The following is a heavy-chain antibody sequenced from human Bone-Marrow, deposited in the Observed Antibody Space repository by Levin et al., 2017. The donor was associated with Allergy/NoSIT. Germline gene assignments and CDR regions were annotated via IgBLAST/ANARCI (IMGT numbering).Heavy chain of an antibody. D-gene: IGHD3-22*01. J-gene: IGHJ4*02. CDR3: ARDNRDTSGYYYSRDY. Sequence: PGGSLRLSCTVSGGSIISSSFYWGWIRQPPGKGLEWIGTISYSGSTNYNPSLKTRVTISIHSSKNQISLTLTSVTAADTAVYYCARDNRDTSGYYYSRDYWGQGTLVTVSS. V-gene: IGHV4-39*07. CDR1: GGSIISSSFY. CDR2: ISYSGST.